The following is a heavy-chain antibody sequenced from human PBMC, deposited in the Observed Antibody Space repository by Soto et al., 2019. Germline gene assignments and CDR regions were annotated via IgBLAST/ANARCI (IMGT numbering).Heavy chain of an antibody. CDR1: GGAISSGGYY. Sequence: LTCTVSGGAISSGGYYWSWIRQHPGKGLEWIGYIYYSGSTYYNPSLKSRVTISVDTSKSQLSLKLSSVTAADTAVYYCARDSPSPYSSSWYSPVWGQGTLVTVSS. CDR2: IYYSGST. V-gene: IGHV4-31*03. D-gene: IGHD6-13*01. CDR3: ARDSPSPYSSSWYSPV. J-gene: IGHJ4*02.